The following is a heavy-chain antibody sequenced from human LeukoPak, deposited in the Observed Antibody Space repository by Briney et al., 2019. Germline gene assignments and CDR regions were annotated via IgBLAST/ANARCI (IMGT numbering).Heavy chain of an antibody. Sequence: ASVKVSCKASGYTFTSYGISWVRQAPGQGLEWMGWISAYNGNTNYAQKLQGRVTMTTDTSTSTAYVELRSLRSDDTAVYYCARDPRDPEMATRPVDYFDYWGQGTLVTVSS. J-gene: IGHJ4*02. D-gene: IGHD5-24*01. CDR1: GYTFTSYG. CDR3: ARDPRDPEMATRPVDYFDY. V-gene: IGHV1-18*01. CDR2: ISAYNGNT.